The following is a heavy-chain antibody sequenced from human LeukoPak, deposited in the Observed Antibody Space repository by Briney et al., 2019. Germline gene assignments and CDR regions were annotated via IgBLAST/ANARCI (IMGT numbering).Heavy chain of an antibody. D-gene: IGHD2-15*01. V-gene: IGHV3-30-3*01. CDR3: ASTNYRGGSTGYNWFDP. CDR2: ISYDGSTE. CDR1: GFAFSTYA. Sequence: GGSLRLSYAASGFAFSTYAMHWVRQAPGKGLEWVAVISYDGSTEDYGDSVKGRFTISRDNSKNTLYLQMNSLRAEDTAVYYCASTNYRGGSTGYNWFDPWGQGTLVTVSS. J-gene: IGHJ5*02.